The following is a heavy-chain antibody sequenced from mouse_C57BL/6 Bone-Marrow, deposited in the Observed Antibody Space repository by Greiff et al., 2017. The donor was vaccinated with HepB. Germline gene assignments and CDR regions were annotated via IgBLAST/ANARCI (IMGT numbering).Heavy chain of an antibody. Sequence: VQLKESGPELVKPGASVKIPCKASGYTFTDYNMDWVKQSHGKSLEWIGDINPNNGGTIYNQKFKGKATLTVDKSSSTAYMELRSLTSEDTAVYYCARRATTVVAEGFAYWGQGTLVTVSA. V-gene: IGHV1-18*01. CDR1: GYTFTDYN. J-gene: IGHJ3*01. CDR3: ARRATTVVAEGFAY. D-gene: IGHD1-1*01. CDR2: INPNNGGT.